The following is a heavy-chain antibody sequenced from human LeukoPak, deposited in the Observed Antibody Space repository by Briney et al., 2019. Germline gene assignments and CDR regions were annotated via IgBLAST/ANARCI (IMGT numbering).Heavy chain of an antibody. J-gene: IGHJ5*02. D-gene: IGHD2-2*01. V-gene: IGHV4-34*01. CDR2: INYSGMT. CDR1: GDSFDGFY. CDR3: AIRLATSRLATATTWFDP. Sequence: PSDTLSLTCAVYGDSFDGFYWHWIRQPPGKGLEWLGEINYSGMTNYNPALMTRVAISADSSKRQFSLDLTSVTAADTAVYYCAIRLATSRLATATTWFDPWGQGTLVSVSS.